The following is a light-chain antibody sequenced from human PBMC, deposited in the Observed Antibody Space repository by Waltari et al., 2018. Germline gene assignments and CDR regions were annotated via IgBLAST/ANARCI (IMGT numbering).Light chain of an antibody. CDR3: ASWDDIPNGPV. Sequence: QSVLTQPHSASGTPGQRVTISCSGSSSNIGANAVNWYQPLPGTAPKLLILSNNQRPSGVPDRFSGSKSGTSASLAISGLQSEDESDYYCASWDDIPNGPVFGGGTKLTVL. CDR1: SSNIGANA. V-gene: IGLV1-44*01. CDR2: SNN. J-gene: IGLJ3*02.